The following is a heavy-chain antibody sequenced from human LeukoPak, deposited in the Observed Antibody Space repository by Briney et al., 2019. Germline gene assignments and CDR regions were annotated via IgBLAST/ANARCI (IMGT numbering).Heavy chain of an antibody. CDR1: GFTFSSYT. D-gene: IGHD3-22*01. J-gene: IGHJ4*02. Sequence: PGGSLRLSCAASGFTFSSYTMSWVRQAPGKGLEWVSIISGSGDNKYHADSVKGRFTISRDNSKNTLYLQMNSLRAEDTAVYYCANGIDSTGYYPFDYWGQGTLVTVSS. CDR2: ISGSGDNK. CDR3: ANGIDSTGYYPFDY. V-gene: IGHV3-23*01.